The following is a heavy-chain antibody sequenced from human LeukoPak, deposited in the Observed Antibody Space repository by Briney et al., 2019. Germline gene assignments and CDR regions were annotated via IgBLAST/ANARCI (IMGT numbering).Heavy chain of an antibody. D-gene: IGHD3-22*01. J-gene: IGHJ5*02. CDR2: INHSGST. CDR1: GGSFSGYY. Sequence: PSETLSLTCAVYGGSFSGYYWSWIRQPPGKGLEWIGEINHSGSTNYNPSLKSRVTISVDTSKNQFSLKLSSVTAADTAVYYCARPIITNDLWFDPWGQGTLVTVSS. CDR3: ARPIITNDLWFDP. V-gene: IGHV4-34*01.